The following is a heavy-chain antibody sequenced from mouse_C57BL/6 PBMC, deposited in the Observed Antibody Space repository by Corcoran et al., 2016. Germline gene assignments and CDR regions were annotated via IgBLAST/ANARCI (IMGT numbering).Heavy chain of an antibody. CDR1: GYTFTDYY. D-gene: IGHD4-1*01. CDR2: INPNNGGT. Sequence: EVHLQQSGPELVKPGASVKISCKASGYTFTDYYMNWVKQSHGKSLEWIGDINPNNGGTSYNQKFKGKATLTVDKSSSTAYMELRSLTSEDSAVYYCARSLTAWFAYWGQGTLVTVSA. J-gene: IGHJ3*01. V-gene: IGHV1-26*01. CDR3: ARSLTAWFAY.